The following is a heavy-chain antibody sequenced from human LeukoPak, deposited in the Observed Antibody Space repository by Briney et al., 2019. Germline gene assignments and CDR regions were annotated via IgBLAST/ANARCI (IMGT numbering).Heavy chain of an antibody. CDR2: INHSGST. CDR3: ARVGRVTPYGMDV. CDR1: GGSFSGYY. V-gene: IGHV4-34*01. J-gene: IGHJ6*02. Sequence: SETLSLTCAVYGGSFSGYYWSWIRQPPGKGLEWIGEINHSGSTNYNPSLKSRVTISVDTSKNQFSLKLSSVTAADTAVYYCARVGRVTPYGMDVWGQGTTVTVS. D-gene: IGHD2-21*02.